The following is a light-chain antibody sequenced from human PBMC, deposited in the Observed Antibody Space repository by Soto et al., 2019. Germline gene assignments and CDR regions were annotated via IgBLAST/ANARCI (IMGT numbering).Light chain of an antibody. CDR1: QSLLYSNGYNY. CDR2: LGS. Sequence: DIVMTQSPLSLPVTPGEPASISCRSSQSLLYSNGYNYLDWYLQKPGQSPKLLIYLGSNRASGVSDRFSGSGSGTDFTLKMSRVEAEDIGVSYCKQALQSRTFGQGTKVEIK. V-gene: IGKV2-28*01. CDR3: KQALQSRT. J-gene: IGKJ1*01.